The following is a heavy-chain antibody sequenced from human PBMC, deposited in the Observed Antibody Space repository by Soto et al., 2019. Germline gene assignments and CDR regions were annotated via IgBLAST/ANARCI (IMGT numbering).Heavy chain of an antibody. CDR3: ARASGYVSGWYHDY. J-gene: IGHJ4*02. V-gene: IGHV1-69*13. D-gene: IGHD6-19*01. Sequence: ASVKVSCKASRGTFSSDAVSWVRQAPGQGLEWMGGLIPILGTTHYAQKFQGRVTITADESTNTAYMELSSLRSDDTAVYYCARASGYVSGWYHDYWGQGTRVTVSS. CDR1: RGTFSSDA. CDR2: LIPILGTT.